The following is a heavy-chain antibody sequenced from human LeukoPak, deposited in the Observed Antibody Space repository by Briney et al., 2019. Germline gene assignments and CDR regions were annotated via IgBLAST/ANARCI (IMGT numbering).Heavy chain of an antibody. V-gene: IGHV4-59*01. D-gene: IGHD4-11*01. J-gene: IGHJ4*02. CDR2: ISYSGST. Sequence: SETLSLTCTVSGGSISNYYWSWIRQPPGNGLEWIGYISYSGSTSYNPSLQSRVTISVDTSKNEFSLKLSSVTAADTAVYYCARDTAYTDHWGQGALVTVSS. CDR1: GGSISNYY. CDR3: ARDTAYTDH.